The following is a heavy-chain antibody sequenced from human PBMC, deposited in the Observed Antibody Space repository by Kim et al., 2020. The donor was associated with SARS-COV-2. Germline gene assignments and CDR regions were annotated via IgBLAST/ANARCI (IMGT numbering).Heavy chain of an antibody. Sequence: GGSLRLSCAASGFTFSSYGMHWVRQAPGKGLEWVAVISYDGSNKYYADSVKGRFTISRDNSKNTLYLQMNSLRAEDTAVYYCAKGGFRAYDSSGFTHFDYWGQGTLVTVSS. J-gene: IGHJ4*02. CDR3: AKGGFRAYDSSGFTHFDY. CDR1: GFTFSSYG. CDR2: ISYDGSNK. V-gene: IGHV3-30*18. D-gene: IGHD3-22*01.